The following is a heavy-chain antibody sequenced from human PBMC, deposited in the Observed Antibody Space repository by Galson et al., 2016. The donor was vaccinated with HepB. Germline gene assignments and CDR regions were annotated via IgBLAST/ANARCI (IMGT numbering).Heavy chain of an antibody. V-gene: IGHV1-8*01. CDR1: GYTFTSYD. J-gene: IGHJ3*02. CDR2: MDPNSGNT. CDR3: ARRHFDDFDM. Sequence: SVKVSCKASGYTFTSYDFNWVRQATGQGLEWMGWMDPNSGNTGYAQKFQGRVTMTRNTSISTAYMELSSLRSDDTAIYYCARRHFDDFDMWGQGTMVTVSS.